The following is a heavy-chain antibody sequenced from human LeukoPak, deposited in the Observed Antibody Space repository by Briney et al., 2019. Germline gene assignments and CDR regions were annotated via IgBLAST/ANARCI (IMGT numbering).Heavy chain of an antibody. J-gene: IGHJ6*04. CDR1: GGTFSSYD. Sequence: ATSVKVSCKASGGTFSSYDISWVRKAPGQGPEWMGGIIPIFGTANYAQKFQGRVTITADESTSTAYMGLSSLRSEDTAVYYCARDIVVVPAFPPYYYYGMDVWGKGTTVTVSS. CDR3: ARDIVVVPAFPPYYYYGMDV. V-gene: IGHV1-69*13. CDR2: IIPIFGTA. D-gene: IGHD2-2*01.